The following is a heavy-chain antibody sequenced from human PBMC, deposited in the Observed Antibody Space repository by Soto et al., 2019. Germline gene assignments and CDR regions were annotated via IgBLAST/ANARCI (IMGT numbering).Heavy chain of an antibody. V-gene: IGHV4-31*03. Sequence: QVQLQESGPGLVKPSETLSLTCTLSGDPITSGGFYWTWIRQHPAKGLEWIGYIYYSGVTYYNPSPKRRATISVNTAKNQFSLNLSSVTAADTAMYYCARDLRGRRSGRFDPWGQGTLVTVSS. CDR2: IYYSGVT. CDR3: ARDLRGRRSGRFDP. D-gene: IGHD3-10*01. J-gene: IGHJ5*02. CDR1: GDPITSGGFY.